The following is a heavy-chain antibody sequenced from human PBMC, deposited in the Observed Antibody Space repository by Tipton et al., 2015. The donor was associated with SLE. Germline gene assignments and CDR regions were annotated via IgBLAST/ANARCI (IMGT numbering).Heavy chain of an antibody. V-gene: IGHV3-30-3*02. Sequence: SLRLSCAASGLTFSSYAMHWVRQAPGKGLEWVAVISYDGSNKYYADSVKGRFTISRDNSKNTLYLQMNSLRAEDTAVYYCAKSLNYGDYVPLDYWGQGTLVTVSS. D-gene: IGHD4-17*01. CDR3: AKSLNYGDYVPLDY. CDR2: ISYDGSNK. J-gene: IGHJ4*02. CDR1: GLTFSSYA.